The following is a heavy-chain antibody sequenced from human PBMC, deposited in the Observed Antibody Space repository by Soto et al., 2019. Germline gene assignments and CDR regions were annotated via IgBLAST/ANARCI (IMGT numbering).Heavy chain of an antibody. Sequence: SVNVSCKASVGTFRRYAIRGVRQAPGQGLEWMGGIIPIFGTANYAQKFQGRVTNTADESQSTAYMELNSLRSEDTAVYYFASLALQLGAYDGRGYYFDYWGQGILVTVSS. V-gene: IGHV1-69*13. CDR3: ASLALQLGAYDGRGYYFDY. J-gene: IGHJ4*02. CDR2: IIPIFGTA. CDR1: VGTFRRYA. D-gene: IGHD3-22*01.